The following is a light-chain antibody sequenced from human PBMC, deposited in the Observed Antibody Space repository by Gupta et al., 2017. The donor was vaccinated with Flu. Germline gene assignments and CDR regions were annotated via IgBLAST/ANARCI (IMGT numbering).Light chain of an antibody. V-gene: IGKV1-27*01. Sequence: DIQLTQSPYSLSASVGDRVTITCRVSQCISSYLNWYPQKPGNAPKLLIYSAANLQSRVPSRFSGSGSGTDFTLTISSRQPEDVATYYGQRTYNGHRQTFGQGTKLEIK. CDR1: QCISSY. J-gene: IGKJ2*01. CDR3: QRTYNGHRQT. CDR2: SAA.